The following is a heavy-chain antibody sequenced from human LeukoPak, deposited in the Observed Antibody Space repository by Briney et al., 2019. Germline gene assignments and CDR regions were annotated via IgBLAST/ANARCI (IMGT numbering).Heavy chain of an antibody. D-gene: IGHD3-9*01. V-gene: IGHV1-8*01. CDR3: ARRPFKYYDILTGSYRSEFDY. J-gene: IGHJ4*02. Sequence: ASVKVSCKASGYTFTSYDINWVRQATGQGLEWMGWMNPDTGNTGYAQKFQGRVTMTRNTSISTAYMELSSLKSEDTAVYYCARRPFKYYDILTGSYRSEFDYWGQGTLVTVSS. CDR2: MNPDTGNT. CDR1: GYTFTSYD.